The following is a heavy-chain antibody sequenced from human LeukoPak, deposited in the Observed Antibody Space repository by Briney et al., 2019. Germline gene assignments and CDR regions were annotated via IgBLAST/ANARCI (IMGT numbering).Heavy chain of an antibody. J-gene: IGHJ4*02. D-gene: IGHD1-26*01. CDR1: GYTFTGYY. CDR2: ISAYNGNT. Sequence: GASVKVSCKASGYTFTGYYMHWVRQAPGQGLEWMGWISAYNGNTNYAQKLQGRVTMTTDTSTSTAYMELRSLRSDDTAVYYCARDIVGATSQFDYWGQGTLVTVSS. V-gene: IGHV1-18*04. CDR3: ARDIVGATSQFDY.